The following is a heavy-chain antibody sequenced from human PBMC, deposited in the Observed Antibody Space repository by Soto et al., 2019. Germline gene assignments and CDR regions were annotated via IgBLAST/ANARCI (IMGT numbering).Heavy chain of an antibody. Sequence: QVQLVQSGAEVKKPGSSVKASCKASGGTFSSYAISWVRHAPGQGLEWMGGIIPILGTANYAQKFQGRVTITADESTSTAYMELSSLRSEDTAVYYCARAWRPAASFDYWGQGTLVTVSS. J-gene: IGHJ4*02. D-gene: IGHD2-2*01. V-gene: IGHV1-69*01. CDR3: ARAWRPAASFDY. CDR2: IIPILGTA. CDR1: GGTFSSYA.